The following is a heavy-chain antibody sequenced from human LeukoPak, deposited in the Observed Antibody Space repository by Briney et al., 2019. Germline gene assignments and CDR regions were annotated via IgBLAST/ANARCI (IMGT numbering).Heavy chain of an antibody. Sequence: TGGSLRLSCAASGFTFSDYYMSWIRQAPGKGLEWVSYISSSGSTIYYADSVKGRFTISRDNAKNSLYLQMNSLRAEDTAGYYCARGGYCSSTSCWGLEIWSFLSQKENVAGYYYYYGMDVWGQGTTVTVSS. D-gene: IGHD2-2*01. V-gene: IGHV3-11*01. CDR3: ARGGYCSSTSCWGLEIWSFLSQKENVAGYYYYYGMDV. CDR1: GFTFSDYY. CDR2: ISSSGSTI. J-gene: IGHJ6*02.